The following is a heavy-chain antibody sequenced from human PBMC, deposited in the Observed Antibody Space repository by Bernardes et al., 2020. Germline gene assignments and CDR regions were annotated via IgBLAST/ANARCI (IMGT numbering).Heavy chain of an antibody. J-gene: IGHJ4*02. V-gene: IGHV3-43*01. CDR2: ISWDGGST. CDR1: GFTFEDYT. CDR3: TKEKPEYYFDY. Sequence: SCASCGFTFEDYTMHWVRRGPGKGLEWVSLISWDGGSTDYADSVKGRFTISRDNSKNSLYLQMNSLRTEDTALYYCTKEKPEYYFDYWVQGTLVTVSS.